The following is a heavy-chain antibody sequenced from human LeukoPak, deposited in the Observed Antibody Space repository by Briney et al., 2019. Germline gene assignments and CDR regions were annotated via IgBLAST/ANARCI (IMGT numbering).Heavy chain of an antibody. CDR2: ISSSSSYI. D-gene: IGHD3-3*01. CDR1: GFTFSSYS. CDR3: ARGSDQYDFWSGYPDVYDAFDI. V-gene: IGHV3-21*01. Sequence: GGSLRLSCAASGFTFSSYSMNWVRQAPGKGLEWVSSISSSSSYIYYADSVKGRFTISRDNAKNSLYLQMNSLRAEDTAVYYCARGSDQYDFWSGYPDVYDAFDIWGQGTMVTVSS. J-gene: IGHJ3*02.